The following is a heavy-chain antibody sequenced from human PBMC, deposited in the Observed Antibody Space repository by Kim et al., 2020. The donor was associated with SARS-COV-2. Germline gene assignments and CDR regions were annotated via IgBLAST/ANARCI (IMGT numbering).Heavy chain of an antibody. J-gene: IGHJ6*02. V-gene: IGHV3-33*01. CDR1: GFTFSNYN. CDR3: ARDKYGMDV. CDR2: IWYDGNDK. Sequence: GGSLRLSCAASGFTFSNYNMHWVRQAPGKGLEWMAVIWYDGNDKHYADSVEGRFTISRDSSKNTLYLQMNSLRAEDTALHYCARDKYGMDVWGQGTTGTVSS.